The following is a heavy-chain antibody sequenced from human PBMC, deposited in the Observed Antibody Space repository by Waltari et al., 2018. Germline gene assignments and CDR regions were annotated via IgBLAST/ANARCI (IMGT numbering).Heavy chain of an antibody. V-gene: IGHV3-48*03. J-gene: IGHJ4*02. CDR3: ARESLSHGIDY. CDR2: ISSSGSTI. CDR1: GFTFSSYE. Sequence: EVQLVESGGGLVQPGGSLRLSCAASGFTFSSYEMNWVRQAPGKGLEWVSYISSSGSTIYYADSVKGRFTISRDNAKNSLYLQMNSLRAEDTAVYYCARESLSHGIDYWGQGTLVTVSS.